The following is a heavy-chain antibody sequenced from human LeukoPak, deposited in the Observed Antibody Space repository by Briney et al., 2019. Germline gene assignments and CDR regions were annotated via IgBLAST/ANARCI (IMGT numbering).Heavy chain of an antibody. J-gene: IGHJ5*02. CDR2: FDPEDGET. Sequence: GASVKVSCKVSGYTLTELSMHWVRQAPGKGLEWMGGFDPEDGETTYAQKFQGRVAMTEDTSTDTAYMELSSLRSEDTAVYYCARSGIVGAAKLLTWGQGTLVTVSS. D-gene: IGHD1-26*01. CDR3: ARSGIVGAAKLLT. V-gene: IGHV1-24*01. CDR1: GYTLTELS.